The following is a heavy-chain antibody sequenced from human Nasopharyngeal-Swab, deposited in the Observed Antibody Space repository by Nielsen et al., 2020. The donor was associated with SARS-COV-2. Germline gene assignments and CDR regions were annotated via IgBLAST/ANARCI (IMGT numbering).Heavy chain of an antibody. D-gene: IGHD2-15*01. Sequence: GESLKISCAASGFTFSSYAMSWVRQAPGKGLEWVSAISGSGGSTYYADSVKGRFTISRDNSKNTLYPQMNSLRAEDTAVYYCAKRLAGYCSGGSCPRGWYFDLWGRGTLVTVSS. V-gene: IGHV3-23*01. CDR1: GFTFSSYA. J-gene: IGHJ2*01. CDR3: AKRLAGYCSGGSCPRGWYFDL. CDR2: ISGSGGST.